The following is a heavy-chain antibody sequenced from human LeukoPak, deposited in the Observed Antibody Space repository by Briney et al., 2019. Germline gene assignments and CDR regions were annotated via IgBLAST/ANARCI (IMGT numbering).Heavy chain of an antibody. CDR3: AKGNGYSYGRYYFDY. CDR2: ITASGGNT. D-gene: IGHD5-18*01. Sequence: GGSLRLSCAASGFTFSSYAMGWVRQAPGKGLEWVSAITASGGNTYYADSVKGRFTISRDNSKNTLYLQVNRLRAEDTAVYYCAKGNGYSYGRYYFDYWGQGTLVTLSS. CDR1: GFTFSSYA. J-gene: IGHJ4*02. V-gene: IGHV3-23*01.